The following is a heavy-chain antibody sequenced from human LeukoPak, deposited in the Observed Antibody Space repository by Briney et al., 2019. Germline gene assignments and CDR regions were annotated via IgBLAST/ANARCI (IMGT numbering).Heavy chain of an antibody. J-gene: IGHJ4*02. V-gene: IGHV4-39*07. CDR2: IYYSGST. Sequence: PSETLSLTCTVSGGSISSSSYYWGWIRQPPGKGLEWIGSIYYSGSTYYNPSHKSRVTISVDTSKNQFSLKLSSVTAADTAVYYCARVGDYYDSSGSDYWGQGTLVTVSS. D-gene: IGHD3-22*01. CDR1: GGSISSSSYY. CDR3: ARVGDYYDSSGSDY.